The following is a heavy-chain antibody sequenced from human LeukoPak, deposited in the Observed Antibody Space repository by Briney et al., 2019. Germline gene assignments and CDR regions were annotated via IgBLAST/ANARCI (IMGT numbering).Heavy chain of an antibody. CDR1: GGSIGSYY. V-gene: IGHV4-59*01. J-gene: IGHJ4*02. Sequence: SETLSLTCTVSGGSIGSYYWSWIRQPPGKGLEWIGYIYYSGSTNYNPSLKSRVTISVDTSKNQFSLKLSSVTAADTAVYYCARAGYCSGGSCYPHYFDYWGQGTLVTVSS. CDR2: IYYSGST. CDR3: ARAGYCSGGSCYPHYFDY. D-gene: IGHD2-15*01.